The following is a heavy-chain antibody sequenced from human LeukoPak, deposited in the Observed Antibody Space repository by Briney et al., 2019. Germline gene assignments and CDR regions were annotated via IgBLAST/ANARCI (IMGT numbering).Heavy chain of an antibody. J-gene: IGHJ3*02. CDR3: VSQKWLYAFDI. V-gene: IGHV3-53*01. CDR1: GLTVNSNY. CDR2: IYSGGAT. Sequence: GGSLRLSCVASGLTVNSNYMSWVPQAPGKGLEWVSAIYSGGATYYADSVKGRFTVSRDDSKNTLYLQMYRLRVEDTAMYYCVSQKWLYAFDIWGQGTMVTVSS. D-gene: IGHD5-24*01.